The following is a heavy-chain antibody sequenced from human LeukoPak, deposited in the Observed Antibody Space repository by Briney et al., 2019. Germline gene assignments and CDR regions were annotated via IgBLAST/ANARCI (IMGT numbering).Heavy chain of an antibody. CDR2: TYYSGAT. Sequence: PSETLSLTCSVTGGSISSRRYYWAWIRQPPGRGLECIGTTYYSGATYYNPSLKSRVTISVDTSSNQFFLKVTSGTAADTAVYYCARIASYGSGSYYEDYWGQGTLVTVSS. V-gene: IGHV4-39*01. CDR1: GGSISSRRYY. D-gene: IGHD3-10*01. J-gene: IGHJ4*02. CDR3: ARIASYGSGSYYEDY.